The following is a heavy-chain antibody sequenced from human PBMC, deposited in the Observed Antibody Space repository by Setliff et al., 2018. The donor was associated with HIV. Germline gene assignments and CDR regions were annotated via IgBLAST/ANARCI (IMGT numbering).Heavy chain of an antibody. D-gene: IGHD3-22*01. Sequence: SVKVSCKASGGTSSSYAISWVRQAPGQGREWMGGIIPILGIKKYAQKFQGRVTITADKSTSTAYMELSSLRSEDTAVYYCARGATYYYDSSGYYSLLADAFEIWGQGTMVTVSS. J-gene: IGHJ3*02. V-gene: IGHV1-69*10. CDR1: GGTSSSYA. CDR2: IIPILGIK. CDR3: ARGATYYYDSSGYYSLLADAFEI.